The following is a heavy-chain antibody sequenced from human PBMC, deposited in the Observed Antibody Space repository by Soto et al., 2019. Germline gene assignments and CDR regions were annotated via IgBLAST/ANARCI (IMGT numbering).Heavy chain of an antibody. J-gene: IGHJ6*03. V-gene: IGHV3-66*01. D-gene: IGHD3-10*01. CDR1: GFTVSSNY. CDR3: ARDEEASGHYYMDV. CDR2: IYSGGST. Sequence: GGSLRLSCAASGFTVSSNYMSWVRQAPGKGLEWVSVIYSGGSTYYADSVKGRFTISRDNSKNTLYLQMNSLRAEDTAVYYCARDEEASGHYYMDVWGKGTKVTVSS.